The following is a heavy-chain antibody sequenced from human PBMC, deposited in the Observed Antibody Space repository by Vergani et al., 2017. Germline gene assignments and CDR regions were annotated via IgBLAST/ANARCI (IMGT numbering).Heavy chain of an antibody. D-gene: IGHD3-9*01. V-gene: IGHV3-7*04. J-gene: IGHJ6*02. Sequence: EVQLLESGGGLVQPGGSLRLSCAASGFTFSSYWMSWVRQAPGKGLEWVANIKQDGSEKYYVDSVKGRFTISRDNAKNSLYLQMNSLRAEDTAVYYCARDRMTGYYYYYYYYGMDVWGQGTTVTVSS. CDR1: GFTFSSYW. CDR2: IKQDGSEK. CDR3: ARDRMTGYYYYYYYYGMDV.